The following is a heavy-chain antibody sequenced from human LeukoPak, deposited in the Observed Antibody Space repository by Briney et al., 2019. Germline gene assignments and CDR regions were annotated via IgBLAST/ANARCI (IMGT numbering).Heavy chain of an antibody. J-gene: IGHJ5*02. CDR3: ASYVDTAMVTPPP. CDR2: IYYSGST. Sequence: PSETLSLTCTVSGGSVSSGSYYWSWIRQPPGKGLEWIGYIYYSGSTNYNPSLKSRVTISVDTSKNQFSLKLSSATAADTAVYYCASYVDTAMVTPPPWGQGTLVTVSS. V-gene: IGHV4-61*01. D-gene: IGHD5-18*01. CDR1: GGSVSSGSYY.